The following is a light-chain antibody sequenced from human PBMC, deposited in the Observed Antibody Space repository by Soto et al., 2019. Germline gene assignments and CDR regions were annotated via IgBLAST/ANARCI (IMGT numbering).Light chain of an antibody. CDR2: DNN. V-gene: IGLV1-51*01. CDR3: GTWDNSLSGQMV. J-gene: IGLJ3*02. Sequence: QSVLTQPPSVSAAPGQRVTISCSGSTSNIGKNFVSWYQQLPGTAPNLLIYDNNKRPSGIPDRFSASKSGTSATLGITGLQTGDEAFYYCGTWDNSLSGQMVFGGGTKLTVL. CDR1: TSNIGKNF.